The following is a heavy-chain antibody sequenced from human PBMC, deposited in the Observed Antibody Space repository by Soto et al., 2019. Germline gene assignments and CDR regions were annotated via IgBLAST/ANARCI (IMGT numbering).Heavy chain of an antibody. J-gene: IGHJ4*02. D-gene: IGHD3-22*01. CDR3: ARGPPFLTYYYDSSGYSYYFDY. Sequence: SETLSLTCTVSGGSISSGGYYWSWIRQHPGKGLEWIGYIYYSGSTYYNPSLKSRVTISVDTSKNQFSLKLSSVTAADTAVYYCARGPPFLTYYYDSSGYSYYFDYWGQGTLATVSS. V-gene: IGHV4-31*03. CDR2: IYYSGST. CDR1: GGSISSGGYY.